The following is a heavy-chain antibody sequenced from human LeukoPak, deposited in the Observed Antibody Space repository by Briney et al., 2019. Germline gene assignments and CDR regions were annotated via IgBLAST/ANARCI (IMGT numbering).Heavy chain of an antibody. CDR1: GFTFSSYG. Sequence: GRSLRLSCAASGFTFSSYGMHWVRQAPGKELEWVAVIWYDGSNKYYADSVKGRFTISRDNSKNTLYLQMNSLRAEDTAVYYCARGGKIAAAEDYFDYWGQGTLVTVSS. D-gene: IGHD6-13*01. CDR3: ARGGKIAAAEDYFDY. CDR2: IWYDGSNK. J-gene: IGHJ4*02. V-gene: IGHV3-33*01.